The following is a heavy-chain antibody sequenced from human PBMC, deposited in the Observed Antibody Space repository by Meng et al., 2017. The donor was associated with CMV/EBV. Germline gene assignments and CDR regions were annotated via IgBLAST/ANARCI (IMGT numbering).Heavy chain of an antibody. V-gene: IGHV1-69*12. J-gene: IGHJ4*02. CDR2: IIPIFGTA. D-gene: IGHD5-24*01. CDR1: GGTFSSYA. Sequence: HVKRVQSGADVRKPVSSLKVSCNASGGTFSSYAIIWVRQAPGQGLEWMGGIIPIFGTANYAQKFQGRVTITADESTSTAYMELSSLRSEDTAVYYCARMPRDGYNYIDYWGQGTLVTVSS. CDR3: ARMPRDGYNYIDY.